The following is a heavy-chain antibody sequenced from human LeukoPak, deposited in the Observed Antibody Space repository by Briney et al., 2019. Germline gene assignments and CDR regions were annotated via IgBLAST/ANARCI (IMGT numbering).Heavy chain of an antibody. CDR1: GFTVSSNY. CDR3: ARDSRGP. V-gene: IGHV3-53*01. CDR2: IYSGGST. J-gene: IGHJ4*02. D-gene: IGHD3-10*01. Sequence: PGGSLRLSCAASGFTVSSNYINWGRQAPGKGLEWVSVIYSGGSTYYADSVKGRFTISRDNSKNTLYLQMNSLRAEDTAVYYCARDSRGPWGQGTLVTVSS.